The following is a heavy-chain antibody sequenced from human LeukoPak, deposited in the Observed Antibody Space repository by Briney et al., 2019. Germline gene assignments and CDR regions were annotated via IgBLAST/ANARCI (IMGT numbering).Heavy chain of an antibody. CDR2: ISGSGGST. Sequence: GGSLRLSCAPPGFTISSYAMSWVRQATGKWIQRVSTISGSGGSTYYVDSVKGRFSISRDNSKNTLYLQMNSLRAEDTAVYYCAEGSSAGPFRYGDYGEDYWGQGTLVTVSS. CDR3: AEGSSAGPFRYGDYGEDY. J-gene: IGHJ4*02. CDR1: GFTISSYA. D-gene: IGHD4-17*01. V-gene: IGHV3-23*01.